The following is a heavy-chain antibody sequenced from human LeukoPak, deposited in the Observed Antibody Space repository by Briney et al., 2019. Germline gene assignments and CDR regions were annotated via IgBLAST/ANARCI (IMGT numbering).Heavy chain of an antibody. J-gene: IGHJ5*02. V-gene: IGHV4-59*12. CDR2: IYYSGST. CDR3: ARDQMIRGGRNWFDP. CDR1: GGSMRNFY. D-gene: IGHD3-10*01. Sequence: SETLSLTCSVSGGSMRNFYWSWIRQPPGKELEWIGYIYYSGSTNYNPSLKSRVAMSVDTSKNQFSLKLTSVTAADTAVYYCARDQMIRGGRNWFDPWGQGTLVTVSS.